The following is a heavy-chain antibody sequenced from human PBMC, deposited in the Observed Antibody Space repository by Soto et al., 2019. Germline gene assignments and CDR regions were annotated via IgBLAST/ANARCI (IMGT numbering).Heavy chain of an antibody. D-gene: IGHD3-22*01. CDR1: GYTFTSYG. CDR3: ARGNRRITMIPHGFDI. CDR2: ISAYNGNT. V-gene: IGHV1-18*01. J-gene: IGHJ3*02. Sequence: QVQLVRSGAEVEKPGASVKVSCKASGYTFTSYGVSWVRQAPGPGLEWMGWISAYNGNTNYAQKLQGRGTMTTDTSTSTAYMELGSMRADDAAVDYCARGNRRITMIPHGFDIWGQGTMVTVSS.